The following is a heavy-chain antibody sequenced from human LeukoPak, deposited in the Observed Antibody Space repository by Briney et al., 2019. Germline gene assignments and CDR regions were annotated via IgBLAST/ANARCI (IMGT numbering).Heavy chain of an antibody. CDR3: ARDSGWELNWFDP. V-gene: IGHV3-21*01. CDR1: GFTFSSYS. Sequence: KPGGSLRLSCAASGFTFSSYSMNWVRQAPGKGLEWVSSISSSSSYIHYADSVKGRFTISRDNAKNSLYLQMNSLRAEDTAVYYCARDSGWELNWFDPWGQGTLVTVSS. J-gene: IGHJ5*02. CDR2: ISSSSSYI. D-gene: IGHD6-19*01.